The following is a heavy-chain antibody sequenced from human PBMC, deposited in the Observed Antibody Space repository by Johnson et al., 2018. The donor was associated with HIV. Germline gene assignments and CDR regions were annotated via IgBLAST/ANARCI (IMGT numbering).Heavy chain of an antibody. CDR2: IKSKTDGGTT. Sequence: VQLVESGGGLVQPGRSLRLSCAASGFTFSRYAMHWVRQAPGKGLEWVGRIKSKTDGGTTDYAAPVKGRFTISRDDSKNTLYLQMNSLRAEDTAVYYCARVLTTRGAFDIWGQGTMVTVSS. D-gene: IGHD3-9*01. CDR3: ARVLTTRGAFDI. CDR1: GFTFSRYA. J-gene: IGHJ3*02. V-gene: IGHV3-15*01.